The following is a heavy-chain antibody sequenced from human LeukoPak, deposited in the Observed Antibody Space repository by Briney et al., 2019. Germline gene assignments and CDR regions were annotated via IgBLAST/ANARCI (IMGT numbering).Heavy chain of an antibody. CDR2: IYSSGST. CDR3: ARDKGRAFDI. Sequence: SETLSLTCTVSGDSISSYYWSWIRQPPGKGLEWIGYIYSSGSTNYSPSLKSRVTMSVDTSKNQFSLKLSSVTAADTAVYYCARDKGRAFDIWGQGTVVTVSS. CDR1: GDSISSYY. V-gene: IGHV4-59*01. J-gene: IGHJ3*02.